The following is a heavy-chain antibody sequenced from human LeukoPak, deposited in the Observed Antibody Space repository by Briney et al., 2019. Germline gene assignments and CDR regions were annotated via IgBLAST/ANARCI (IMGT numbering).Heavy chain of an antibody. CDR3: ARAGIVATNYDY. CDR2: IYYSGRT. CDR1: GGSISSYY. J-gene: IGHJ4*02. Sequence: SETLSLTCTVSGGSISSYYWSWIRQPPGKGLEWIGYIYYSGRTNYNPSLKSRVTISLDTSKNQFSLKLSSVTAADTAVYYCARAGIVATNYDYWGQGTLVTVSS. V-gene: IGHV4-59*01. D-gene: IGHD5-12*01.